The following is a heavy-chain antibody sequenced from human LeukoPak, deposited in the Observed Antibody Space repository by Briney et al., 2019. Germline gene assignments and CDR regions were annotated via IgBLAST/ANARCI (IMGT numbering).Heavy chain of an antibody. V-gene: IGHV1-2*02. J-gene: IGHJ5*02. Sequence: GASVKVSCKASGYTFTGYYMHWVRQAPGQGLEWMGWINPNSSGTNYAQKFQGRVTMTRDTSISTAYMELSRLRSDDTAVYYCARPRITMVRGAPNNWFDPWGQGTLVTVSS. CDR2: INPNSSGT. CDR1: GYTFTGYY. CDR3: ARPRITMVRGAPNNWFDP. D-gene: IGHD3-10*01.